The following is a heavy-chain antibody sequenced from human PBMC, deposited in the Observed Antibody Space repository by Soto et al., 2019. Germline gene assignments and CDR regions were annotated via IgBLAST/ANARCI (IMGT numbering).Heavy chain of an antibody. CDR2: INHSGST. V-gene: IGHV4-34*01. J-gene: IGHJ6*02. CDR1: GGSFSGYY. CDR3: ARVSGIYYYGMDV. D-gene: IGHD3-10*01. Sequence: SETLSLTCAVYGGSFSGYYWSWIRQPPGKGLEWIGEINHSGSTNYNPSLKSRVTISVDTSRNQVSLKLSSVTAADTAVYYCARVSGIYYYGMDVWGQGTTVTVSS.